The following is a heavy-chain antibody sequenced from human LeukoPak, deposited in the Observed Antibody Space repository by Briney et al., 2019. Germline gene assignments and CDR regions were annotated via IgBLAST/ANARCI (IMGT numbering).Heavy chain of an antibody. CDR1: GYTFTGYY. Sequence: ASVKVSCKASGYTFTGYYMHWVQQAPGQGLEWMGWINPNSGGTNYAQKFQGRVTMTRDTSISTAYMELSRLRSDDTAVYYCARTAARSYDSSGYYDFDYWGQGTLVTVSS. CDR2: INPNSGGT. CDR3: ARTAARSYDSSGYYDFDY. V-gene: IGHV1-2*02. D-gene: IGHD3-22*01. J-gene: IGHJ4*02.